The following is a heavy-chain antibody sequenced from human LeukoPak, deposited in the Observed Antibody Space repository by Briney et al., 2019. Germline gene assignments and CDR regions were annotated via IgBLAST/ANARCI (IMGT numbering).Heavy chain of an antibody. CDR1: GYSISSGYY. D-gene: IGHD2-15*01. V-gene: IGHV4-38-2*02. CDR2: IYHSGST. Sequence: SETLSLTCTVSGYSISSGYYWGWIRQPPGKGLEWIGSIYHSGSTYYNPSLKSRVTISVDTSKNQFSLKLSSVTAADTAVYYCARGVVVAANRWFDPWGQGTLVTVSS. CDR3: ARGVVVAANRWFDP. J-gene: IGHJ5*02.